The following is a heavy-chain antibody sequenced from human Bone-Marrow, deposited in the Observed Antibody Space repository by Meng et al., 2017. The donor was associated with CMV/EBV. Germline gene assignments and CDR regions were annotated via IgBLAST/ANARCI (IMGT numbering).Heavy chain of an antibody. CDR3: ARDSSTSSRRAGYYYGMDV. CDR1: GGPISSSSYY. CDR2: IYYSGST. Sequence: SETLSLTCTVSGGPISSSSYYWGWIRQPPGKGLEWIGSIYYSGSTYYNPSLKSRVTISVDTSKNQFSLKLSSVTAADTAVYYCARDSSTSSRRAGYYYGMDVWGQGTTVTVSS. V-gene: IGHV4-39*07. D-gene: IGHD2-2*01. J-gene: IGHJ6*02.